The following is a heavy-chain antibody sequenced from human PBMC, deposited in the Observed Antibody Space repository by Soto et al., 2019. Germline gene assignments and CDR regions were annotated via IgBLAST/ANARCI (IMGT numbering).Heavy chain of an antibody. CDR1: VFAFISYA. CDR2: ISGSGGST. V-gene: IGHV3-23*01. Sequence: PGWSLRLSCASSVFAFISYAMSWVRQAPGKGLEWVSGISGSGGSTYYPDSMKGRFSISRDNSKNTLYLQMNSLRAEDTAVYYCAKPLGGYYYYGMDVWGQGTTVTVSS. J-gene: IGHJ6*02. D-gene: IGHD1-26*01. CDR3: AKPLGGYYYYGMDV.